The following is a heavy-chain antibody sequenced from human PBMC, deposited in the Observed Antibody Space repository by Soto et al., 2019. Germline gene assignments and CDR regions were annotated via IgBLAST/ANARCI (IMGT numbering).Heavy chain of an antibody. CDR3: ARGKYSAFDY. D-gene: IGHD5-18*01. CDR2: TGYTSKWYN. V-gene: IGHV6-1*01. Sequence: QVQLQQSGPGLVKPSQTLSLTCAISGDSISTNNVAWNWIRQSPSGGLEWLGRTGYTSKWYNDYAVSVRSRITINPDTSKNQVSLQLNSVTLDDTAVYYCARGKYSAFDYWGQGTLVTVSS. J-gene: IGHJ4*02. CDR1: GDSISTNNVA.